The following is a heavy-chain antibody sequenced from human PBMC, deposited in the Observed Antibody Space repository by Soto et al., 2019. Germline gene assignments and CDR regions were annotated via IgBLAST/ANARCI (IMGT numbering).Heavy chain of an antibody. CDR2: IKQDGSEK. CDR1: GFTFNSYW. D-gene: IGHD3-3*01. Sequence: LRLSCAASGFTFNSYWMSWVRQAPGKGLEWVANIKQDGSEKYYVDSVKGRSTISRDNAKNSLYLQMNSLRAEDTAVYYCARDLDLRDFWSGHFGGVWFDPWGQGTLVTVSS. CDR3: ARDLDLRDFWSGHFGGVWFDP. V-gene: IGHV3-7*01. J-gene: IGHJ5*02.